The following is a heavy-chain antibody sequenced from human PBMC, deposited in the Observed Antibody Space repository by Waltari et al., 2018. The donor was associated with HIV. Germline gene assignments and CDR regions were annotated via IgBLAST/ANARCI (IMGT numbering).Heavy chain of an antibody. Sequence: QVRLEQWGAGLLKPAETLSLPCAVYGGGFTSYYWTWIRQSQEKGREWMGESTQTGGAIYNPSLKGRVAISLDPSKNQVSLTLKSVTTADTAVYFCARGEGIVLGDTSVLRIQETSSYYFGLDLWGQGT. CDR1: GGGFTSYY. CDR3: ARGEGIVLGDTSVLRIQETSSYYFGLDL. D-gene: IGHD3-16*01. V-gene: IGHV4-34*01. J-gene: IGHJ6*02. CDR2: STQTGGA.